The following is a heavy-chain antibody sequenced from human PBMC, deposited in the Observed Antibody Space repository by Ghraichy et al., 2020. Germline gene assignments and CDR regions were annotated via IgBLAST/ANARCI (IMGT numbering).Heavy chain of an antibody. CDR3: ARGRGVSYGPQYYFDY. J-gene: IGHJ4*02. D-gene: IGHD5-18*01. V-gene: IGHV4-30-2*01. Sequence: SLNISCAVSGGSISSGGYSWSWIRQPPGKGLEWIGYIYHSGSTYYNPSLKSRVTISVDRSKNQFSLKLSSVTAADTAVYYCARGRGVSYGPQYYFDYWGQGTLVTVSS. CDR2: IYHSGST. CDR1: GGSISSGGYS.